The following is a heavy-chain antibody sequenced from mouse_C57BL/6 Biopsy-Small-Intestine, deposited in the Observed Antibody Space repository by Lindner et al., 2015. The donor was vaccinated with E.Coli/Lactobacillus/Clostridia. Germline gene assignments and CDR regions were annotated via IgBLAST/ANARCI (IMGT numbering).Heavy chain of an antibody. CDR3: ARGDVGLHYALDY. CDR2: ISGGSSTI. CDR1: GFTFSDYG. Sequence: VQLQESGGGLVKPGGSRKLSCAASGFTFSDYGMHWVRQAPEKGLEWVAYISGGSSTINYVDTVKGRFTISRDNAKNTLFLQMTSLRSEDTAMYYCARGDVGLHYALDYWGQGTSVTVSS. V-gene: IGHV5-17*01. J-gene: IGHJ4*01.